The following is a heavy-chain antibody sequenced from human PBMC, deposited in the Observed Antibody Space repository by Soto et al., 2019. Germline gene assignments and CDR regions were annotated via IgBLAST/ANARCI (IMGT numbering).Heavy chain of an antibody. Sequence: SVKVSCKASGGTFSSYAISWVRQAPGQGLEWMGGIIPIFGTANYAQKFQGRVTITADESTSTAYMELSSLRSEDTAVYYCARVGFCSSTSCYRGFDYWGQGTLVTVSS. CDR2: IIPIFGTA. CDR1: GGTFSSYA. J-gene: IGHJ4*02. CDR3: ARVGFCSSTSCYRGFDY. V-gene: IGHV1-69*13. D-gene: IGHD2-2*02.